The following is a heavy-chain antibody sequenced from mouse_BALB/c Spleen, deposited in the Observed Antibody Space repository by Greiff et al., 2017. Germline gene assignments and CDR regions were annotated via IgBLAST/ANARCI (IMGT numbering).Heavy chain of an antibody. Sequence: EVMLVESGGGLVQPGGSRKLSCAASGFTFSSFGMHWVRQAPEKGLEWVAYISSGSSTIYYADTVKGRFTISRDNPKNTLFLQMNSLRSEDTAMYYCAREYGNYFDYWGQGTTLTVSS. D-gene: IGHD2-10*02. J-gene: IGHJ2*01. V-gene: IGHV5-17*02. CDR1: GFTFSSFG. CDR2: ISSGSSTI. CDR3: AREYGNYFDY.